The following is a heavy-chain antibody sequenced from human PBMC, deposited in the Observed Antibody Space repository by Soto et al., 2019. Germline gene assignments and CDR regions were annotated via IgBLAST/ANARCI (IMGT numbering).Heavy chain of an antibody. Sequence: QVQLQESGPGLVKPSQTLSLTCTVSGGSISSGGYYWSWIRQHPGKGLEWIGYIYYSGSTYYNPSLKRRVTISVDTSKNQFSLKLSSVTAADTAVYYCARHGSGSYYLFDYWGQGTLVTVSS. J-gene: IGHJ4*02. V-gene: IGHV4-31*03. CDR3: ARHGSGSYYLFDY. CDR2: IYYSGST. CDR1: GGSISSGGYY. D-gene: IGHD3-10*01.